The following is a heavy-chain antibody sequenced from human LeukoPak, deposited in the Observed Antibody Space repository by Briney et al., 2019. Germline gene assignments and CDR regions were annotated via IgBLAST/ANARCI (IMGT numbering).Heavy chain of an antibody. CDR2: IYTSGST. CDR3: AGTSSSWYQKIDY. V-gene: IGHV4-61*02. J-gene: IGHJ4*02. CDR1: GGSISSGGYS. D-gene: IGHD6-13*01. Sequence: PSQTLSLTCAVSGGSISSGGYSWSWIRQPPGKGLEWIVRIYTSGSTNYNPSLKSRVTMSVDTSKNQFSLNLSSVTAADTAVYYCAGTSSSWYQKIDYWGQGTLVTVSS.